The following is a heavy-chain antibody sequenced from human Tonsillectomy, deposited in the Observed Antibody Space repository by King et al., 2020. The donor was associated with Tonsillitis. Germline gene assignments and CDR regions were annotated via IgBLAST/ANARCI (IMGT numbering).Heavy chain of an antibody. V-gene: IGHV1-2*02. CDR3: ARRGMQNLLVGSTYSWFDP. CDR2: INPDSGGT. Sequence: VQLVESGAEVKKPGASVKVSCQASGYTFSGHYINWVRQAPGQGLEWMGWINPDSGGTDSAQKFQGRVAITRDTSTSTVYMELSRLRSDDTAVYYCARRGMQNLLVGSTYSWFDPWGQGTLVTVSS. D-gene: IGHD1-26*01. CDR1: GYTFSGHY. J-gene: IGHJ5*02.